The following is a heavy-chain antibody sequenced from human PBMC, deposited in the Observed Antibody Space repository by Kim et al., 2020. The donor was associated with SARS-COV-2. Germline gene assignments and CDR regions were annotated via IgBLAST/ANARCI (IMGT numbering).Heavy chain of an antibody. V-gene: IGHV3-74*01. CDR3: AREVWAGPNTDALDI. CDR2: ISSDGSHT. J-gene: IGHJ3*02. D-gene: IGHD6-19*01. Sequence: GGSLILSCSASGFTFSSHWIHWVRQGPGKGLVWVSRISSDGSHTSYADSVKGRFSISRDNHKNTVFLQMNSLSVEDTAVYYCAREVWAGPNTDALDIGGRGTFVTVSS. CDR1: GFTFSSHW.